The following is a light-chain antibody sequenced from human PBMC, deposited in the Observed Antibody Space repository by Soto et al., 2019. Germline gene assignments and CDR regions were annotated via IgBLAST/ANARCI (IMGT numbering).Light chain of an antibody. J-gene: IGKJ2*02. CDR3: QQYNNWPPLMCT. V-gene: IGKV3-20*01. CDR1: QTGSNSY. CDR2: GVS. Sequence: IVLTQSPGTLSLSPGERATLSCRASQTGSNSYLAWYQQKSGQAPRLLIYGVSTRATGIPDRFSGSGSGTEFALTISRLEPEDFAVYYCQQYNNWPPLMCTFGQGTKLEI.